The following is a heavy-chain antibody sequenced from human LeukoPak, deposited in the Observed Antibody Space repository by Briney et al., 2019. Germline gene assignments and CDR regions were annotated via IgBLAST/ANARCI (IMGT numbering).Heavy chain of an antibody. V-gene: IGHV3-73*01. CDR2: IRSKANSYAT. J-gene: IGHJ4*02. Sequence: GGSLKLSCAASGFTFSGSAMHWVRQASGKGLEWVGRIRSKANSYATAYAASVKGRLTISRDDSKNTAYLQMNSLKTEDTAVYYCTVMALPNYWGQGTLVTVSS. D-gene: IGHD3-16*01. CDR1: GFTFSGSA. CDR3: TVMALPNY.